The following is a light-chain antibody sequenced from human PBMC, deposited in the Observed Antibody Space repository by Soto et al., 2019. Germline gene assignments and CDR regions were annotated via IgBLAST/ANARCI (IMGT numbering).Light chain of an antibody. Sequence: QSVLTQPRSVSGSPGQSVTISCTGTSNDVGGYNYVSWYQQHPGKAPKVMIYDVSERPSGVPDRFSGSKSGNTASLTISGLQAEDEADYYCCSYAGSPRYVFGTGSKLTVL. CDR2: DVS. J-gene: IGLJ1*01. CDR3: CSYAGSPRYV. CDR1: SNDVGGYNY. V-gene: IGLV2-11*01.